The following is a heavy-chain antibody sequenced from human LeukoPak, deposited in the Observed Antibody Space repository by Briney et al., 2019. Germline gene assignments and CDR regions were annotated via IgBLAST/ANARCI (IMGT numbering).Heavy chain of an antibody. CDR1: GFTFSSYA. CDR2: ISYDRSNK. CDR3: ARGPRRIIVVVPAAKPLDY. Sequence: GRSLRLSCAASGFTFSSYAMHWVRQAPGKGLEWVAVISYDRSNKYYADSVKGRFTISRDNSKNTRYLQMNSLRAEDTAVYYCARGPRRIIVVVPAAKPLDYWGQGTLVTVYS. D-gene: IGHD2-2*01. J-gene: IGHJ4*02. V-gene: IGHV3-30*04.